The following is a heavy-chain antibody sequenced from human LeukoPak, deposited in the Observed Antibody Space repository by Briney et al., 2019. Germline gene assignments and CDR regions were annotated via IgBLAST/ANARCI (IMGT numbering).Heavy chain of an antibody. CDR3: ARASPASSGDFDI. CDR1: GFTFSSYW. V-gene: IGHV3-74*01. Sequence: PGGSLRLSCAASGFTFSSYWMHWVRQGPGKGLVWVSRIKTDGSSTNYADSVKGRFTISRDNAKDTLYLQMNSLRVEDTAVYYCARASPASSGDFDIWGQGTMVTVSS. D-gene: IGHD4-17*01. J-gene: IGHJ3*02. CDR2: IKTDGSST.